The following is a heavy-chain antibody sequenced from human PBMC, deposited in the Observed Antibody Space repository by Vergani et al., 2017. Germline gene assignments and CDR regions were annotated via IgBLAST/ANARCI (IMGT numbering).Heavy chain of an antibody. D-gene: IGHD3-16*01. CDR1: GFTFDDYA. Sequence: EVQRVESGGGLVQLGRSLRFSCAASGFTFDDYAMHWVRQAPGKGLEWVSGISWNSGSIGYAYSVKGRSTFTRHNANNSLYLQMNSLRAEDTALYYCAKDRTPQSPNYGPPDCCGQAPLVTASS. J-gene: IGHJ4*02. V-gene: IGHV3-9*01. CDR2: ISWNSGSI. CDR3: AKDRTPQSPNYGPPDC.